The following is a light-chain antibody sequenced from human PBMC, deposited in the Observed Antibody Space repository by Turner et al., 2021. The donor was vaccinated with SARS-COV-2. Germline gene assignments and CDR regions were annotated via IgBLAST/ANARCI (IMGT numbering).Light chain of an antibody. CDR2: WAS. J-gene: IGKJ1*01. CDR3: QQYYSPPWA. Sequence: DIVMTQSPDSLPVSLGERATINCKSSQSVFYSSNNKNYLAWYQQKPGQPPKLLISWASTRESGVPDRFSGSGSGTDFTLTITSLQAEDVALYFCQQYYSPPWAFGQGTKVEVK. CDR1: QSVFYSSNNKNY. V-gene: IGKV4-1*01.